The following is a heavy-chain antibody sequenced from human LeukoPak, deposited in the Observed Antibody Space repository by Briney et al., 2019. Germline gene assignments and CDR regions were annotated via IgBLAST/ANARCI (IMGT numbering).Heavy chain of an antibody. V-gene: IGHV4-39*01. D-gene: IGHD6-13*01. CDR2: IYGSEGT. CDR3: ARPRGAVAGSHYMDV. Sequence: PSETLSLTCTVSGGSISSRSYYWGRIRQPPGKGRVWIGSIYGSEGTYYNPSLSRRVTISVDSSKNWFSRELSSVTDADTAVYYRARPRGAVAGSHYMDVWGKGTTVTVSS. CDR1: GGSISSRSYY. J-gene: IGHJ6*03.